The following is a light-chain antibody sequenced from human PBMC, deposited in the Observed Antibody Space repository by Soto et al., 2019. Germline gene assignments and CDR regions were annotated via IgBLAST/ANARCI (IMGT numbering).Light chain of an antibody. V-gene: IGKV1-8*01. CDR3: QQYYTYPWT. CDR2: AAS. J-gene: IGKJ1*01. CDR1: QGVSNY. Sequence: AIRMTQSPSSLSASTGDGVTITCRASQGVSNYLAWYQQKPGQAPKVLIHAASTLQGGVPSRFSGSGSGTDFTLTSSGLQSDDFATYYCQQYYTYPWTFGQGTKVDIK.